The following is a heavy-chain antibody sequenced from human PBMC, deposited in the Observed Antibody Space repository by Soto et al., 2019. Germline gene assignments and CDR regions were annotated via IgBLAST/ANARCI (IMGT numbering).Heavy chain of an antibody. CDR3: GRYGSDYSLWSGSYTSRAGMAV. J-gene: IGHJ6*01. V-gene: IGHV3-33*01. D-gene: IGHD3-3*01. CDR1: GFTFSSFG. Sequence: QVQVVESGGGVVQPGRSLRLSCAASGFTFSSFGMHWVRQAPGKGLEWVSRIWYDGSKKSYGDSVKGRFTISRDNSRNKVKLRMRSLRADDPAVNYWGRYGSDYSLWSGSYTSRAGMAVWRQGPTVHVSS. CDR2: IWYDGSKK.